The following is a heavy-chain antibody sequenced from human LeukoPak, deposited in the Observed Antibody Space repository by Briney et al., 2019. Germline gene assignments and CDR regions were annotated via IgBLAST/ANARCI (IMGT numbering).Heavy chain of an antibody. CDR3: ARGGYGDYSWFDP. V-gene: IGHV4-34*01. CDR1: GGSFSGYY. D-gene: IGHD4-17*01. CDR2: INHGGST. Sequence: PSETLSLTCAIYGGSFSGYYWSWIRQPPGKGLEWIGEINHGGSTNYNPSLKSRVTISVDTSKNQFSLKLNSVTAADTAVYYCARGGYGDYSWFDPWGQGTLVTVSS. J-gene: IGHJ5*02.